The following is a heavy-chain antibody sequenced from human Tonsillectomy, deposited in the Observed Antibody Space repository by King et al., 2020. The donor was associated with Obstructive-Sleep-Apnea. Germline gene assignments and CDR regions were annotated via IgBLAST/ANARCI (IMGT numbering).Heavy chain of an antibody. J-gene: IGHJ4*02. D-gene: IGHD3-16*01. CDR1: GFTFSSYA. Sequence: VQLVESGGGVVQPGRSLRLSCAASGFTFSSYAMHWVRQAPGKGLEWVAVISYDGSNKYYADSVKGRFTISRDNSKNTLYLQMNSLRVEDTAVYYCARGGSGMRALLEIDYWGQGTLVTVSS. CDR3: ARGGSGMRALLEIDY. V-gene: IGHV3-30*04. CDR2: ISYDGSNK.